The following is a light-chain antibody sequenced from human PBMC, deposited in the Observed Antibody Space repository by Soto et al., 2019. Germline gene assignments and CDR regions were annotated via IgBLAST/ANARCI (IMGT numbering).Light chain of an antibody. CDR3: QQYNTFSLT. J-gene: IGKJ4*01. V-gene: IGKV1-5*01. Sequence: DIRLTQSPSTLSASVADRVTITCRASQSITARLAWYQQKPGKAPKLLIYDASILERGVPSRFSGSGSGTEFTLTISTLQPDDFATYDCQQYNTFSLTFGGGTKV. CDR1: QSITAR. CDR2: DAS.